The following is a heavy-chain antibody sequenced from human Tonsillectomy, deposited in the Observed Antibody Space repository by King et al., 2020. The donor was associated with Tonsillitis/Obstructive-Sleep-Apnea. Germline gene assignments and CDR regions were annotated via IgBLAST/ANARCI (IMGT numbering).Heavy chain of an antibody. Sequence: VQLVESGGGLVQPGGSLRLSCAVSGFTFSSYSMNWVRQAPGKGLEWVSYISSSCNTAYYADSLKGRFTISRDNAKNSLFLQMNSLRDEDTAVYYCTRDRIPYWGQGTQVTVSS. CDR3: TRDRIPY. J-gene: IGHJ4*02. D-gene: IGHD1-14*01. V-gene: IGHV3-48*02. CDR2: ISSSCNTA. CDR1: GFTFSSYS.